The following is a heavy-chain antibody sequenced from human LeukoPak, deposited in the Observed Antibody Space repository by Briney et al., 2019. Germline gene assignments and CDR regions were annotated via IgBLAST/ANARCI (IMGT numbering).Heavy chain of an antibody. CDR2: IYSGGST. CDR1: GFTVSSNY. CDR3: AREGGYSSSWYVY. V-gene: IGHV3-53*01. J-gene: IGHJ4*02. D-gene: IGHD6-13*01. Sequence: QPGGSLRLSCAASGFTVSSNYMSWVRQAPGKGLEWVSVIYSGGSTYYADSVKGRFTISRDNSKNTLYLQMNSLRAGDTAVYYCAREGGYSSSWYVYWGQGTLVTVSS.